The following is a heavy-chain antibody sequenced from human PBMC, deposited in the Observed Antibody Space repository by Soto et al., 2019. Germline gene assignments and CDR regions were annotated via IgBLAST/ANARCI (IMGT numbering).Heavy chain of an antibody. CDR1: GGSFSGYY. Sequence: PSETLCLTCAVYGGSFSGYYWRWIRQPPGNGLEWIGEINHSGNTNYNPSLKSRVTLSVYTSKNQFSLRLSSVTAADTSVYYWARHGHWAPLKDWGQGALVTVYS. CDR3: ARHGHWAPLKD. V-gene: IGHV4-34*01. CDR2: INHSGNT. J-gene: IGHJ4*02. D-gene: IGHD3-16*01.